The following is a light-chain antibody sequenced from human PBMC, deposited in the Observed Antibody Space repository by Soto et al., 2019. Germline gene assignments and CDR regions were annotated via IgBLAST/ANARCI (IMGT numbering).Light chain of an antibody. J-gene: IGKJ3*01. Sequence: EVVLTQSPGSLSLSPGERATLSCRASPSVSSSSLAWFQQKPGQAPRLLIYGASSRATGIPDRFSGSGSGTDFTLTISRLEPEDFVVYYCQQYDSSPFTFGPGTKVDIK. V-gene: IGKV3-20*01. CDR1: PSVSSSS. CDR3: QQYDSSPFT. CDR2: GAS.